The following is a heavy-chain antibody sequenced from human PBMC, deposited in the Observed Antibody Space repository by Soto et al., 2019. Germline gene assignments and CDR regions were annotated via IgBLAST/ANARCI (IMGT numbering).Heavy chain of an antibody. Sequence: PGGSLRLSCAASGFTFSSYGMHWVRQAPGKGLEWVAVIWYDGSNKYYGDSVKGRFTISRDNSKNTLYLQMNSLRAEDTAVYYCARPYSGMVRGVNYSYYATDGWGQGPTVTVSS. J-gene: IGHJ6*02. CDR1: GFTFSSYG. V-gene: IGHV3-33*08. D-gene: IGHD3-10*01. CDR3: ARPYSGMVRGVNYSYYATDG. CDR2: IWYDGSNK.